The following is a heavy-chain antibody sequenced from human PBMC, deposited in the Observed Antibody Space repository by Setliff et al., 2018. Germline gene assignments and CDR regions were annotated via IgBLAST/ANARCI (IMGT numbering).Heavy chain of an antibody. CDR3: MKGSSGWFGLCDY. J-gene: IGHJ4*02. D-gene: IGHD6-19*01. V-gene: IGHV3-7*03. Sequence: PGGSLRLSCAASGFTFSSYWMSWVRQAPGKGLEWVANIKQDGSEKYYVDSVKGRFTISRDNAKNSLYLQMNSLRADDTAVYYCMKGSSGWFGLCDYWGQGTLVTVSS. CDR2: IKQDGSEK. CDR1: GFTFSSYW.